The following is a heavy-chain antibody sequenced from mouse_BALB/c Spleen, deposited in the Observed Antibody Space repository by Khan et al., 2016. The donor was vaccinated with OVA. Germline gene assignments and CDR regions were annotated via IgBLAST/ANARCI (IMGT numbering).Heavy chain of an antibody. V-gene: IGHV3-2*02. Sequence: EVQLQESGPGLVKPSQSLSLTCTVTGYSITSGYGWNWIRQLPGNKLEWMGYISYSGSTNYNPSLKSRITITRDTSKNQFFLQLNSLTTEDTASCYCARTARIKYWGQGTTLTVSS. D-gene: IGHD1-2*01. J-gene: IGHJ2*01. CDR2: ISYSGST. CDR3: ARTARIKY. CDR1: GYSITSGYG.